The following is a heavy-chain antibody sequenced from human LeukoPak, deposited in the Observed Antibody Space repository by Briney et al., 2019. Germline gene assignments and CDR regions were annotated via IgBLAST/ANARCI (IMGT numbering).Heavy chain of an antibody. J-gene: IGHJ4*02. CDR1: GYTLTVLS. CDR3: ATSSGELLGREFDY. V-gene: IGHV1-24*01. CDR2: FDPEDGET. Sequence: GASVKVSCKVSGYTLTVLSMHWVRQAHGKGLEWMGGFDPEDGETIYAEKFQGRVTMTEDTSIETAYMELSSLRSEDTAVYYCATSSGELLGREFDYWGQGTLVTVSS. D-gene: IGHD1-26*01.